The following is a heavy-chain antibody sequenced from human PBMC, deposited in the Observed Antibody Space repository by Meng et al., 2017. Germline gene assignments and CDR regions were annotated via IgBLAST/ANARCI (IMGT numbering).Heavy chain of an antibody. V-gene: IGHV3-30*04. CDR1: GFTFSSYA. D-gene: IGHD5-18*01. Sequence: GESLKISCAASGFTFSSYAMHWVRQAPGKGLEWVAVISYDGSNKYYAESVKGRFTISRDNSKNTLYLQMNSLRGEDTAVYHCAKGGGYSYGYVASWGQGTLVTVSS. J-gene: IGHJ4*02. CDR2: ISYDGSNK. CDR3: AKGGGYSYGYVAS.